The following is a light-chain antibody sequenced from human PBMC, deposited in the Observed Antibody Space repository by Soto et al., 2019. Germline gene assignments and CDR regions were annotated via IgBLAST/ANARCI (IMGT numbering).Light chain of an antibody. CDR2: DAS. CDR1: QSVSSY. J-gene: IGKJ2*01. CDR3: QERSNFF. V-gene: IGKV3-11*01. Sequence: EIVLTQSPATLSLSPGERATLSCRASQSVSSYLAWYQQKPGQAPRLLIYDASNRATGIPARFSGSGSGTDIALTINSLEPEDFAVYYCQERSNFFFGQGTKLEIK.